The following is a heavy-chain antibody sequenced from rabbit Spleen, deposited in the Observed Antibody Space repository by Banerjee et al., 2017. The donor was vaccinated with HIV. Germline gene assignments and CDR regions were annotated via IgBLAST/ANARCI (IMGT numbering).Heavy chain of an antibody. CDR2: INIVTGKS. J-gene: IGHJ6*01. CDR3: ARNGAGGSYFAL. Sequence: QEQLVESGGGLVQPEGSLTLTCKASGVSLNDKDVMCWVRQAPGKGLEWIACINIVTGKSVYASWAKGRFTMSRTSSTTVTLQMTSLTVADTAMYWCARNGAGGSYFALWGQGTLVTVS. CDR1: GVSLNDKDV. D-gene: IGHD8-1*01. V-gene: IGHV1S45*01.